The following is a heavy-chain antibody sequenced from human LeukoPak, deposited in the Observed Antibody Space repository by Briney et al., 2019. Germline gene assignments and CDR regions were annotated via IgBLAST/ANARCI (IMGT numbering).Heavy chain of an antibody. CDR1: GGSISSYD. CDR2: ISYSGNT. J-gene: IGHJ5*02. D-gene: IGHD3-10*01. V-gene: IGHV4-59*08. Sequence: PSETLSLTCTVSGGSISSYDWNWLRQPPGEGLEWIGYISYSGNTKFNPSLKSRVSISIDTSQNHFSLKLTSVTAVDTAVYYCARVNYASGGYSSWFDPWGQGTLVTVSS. CDR3: ARVNYASGGYSSWFDP.